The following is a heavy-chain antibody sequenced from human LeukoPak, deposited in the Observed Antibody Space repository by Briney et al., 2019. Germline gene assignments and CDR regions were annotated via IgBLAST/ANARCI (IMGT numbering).Heavy chain of an antibody. D-gene: IGHD6-19*01. Sequence: SETLSLTCTVSGGSVSSGDYYWSWIRQPPGKGLEWIGHIYYSGSTNYNPSLKSRVSISVDTSKNQFSLKLSSMTAADTAVYYCARVVAGLYSFDYWGQGTLVTVSS. CDR2: IYYSGST. CDR1: GGSVSSGDYY. J-gene: IGHJ4*02. CDR3: ARVVAGLYSFDY. V-gene: IGHV4-61*08.